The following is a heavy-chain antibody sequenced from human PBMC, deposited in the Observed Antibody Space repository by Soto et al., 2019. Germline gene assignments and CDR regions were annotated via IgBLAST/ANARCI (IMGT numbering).Heavy chain of an antibody. V-gene: IGHV3-30*18. Sequence: QVQLVESGEGVVQPGRSLRLSGAASGFTFSHYAMHWVRQAPGKGLEWVALLSYDGSNEYYADSVKGRFTISRDNSKNTLYLQMNSLRAEDTAVSYCAKDGSRNFDYWGQGTLVTVSS. CDR2: LSYDGSNE. D-gene: IGHD1-26*01. CDR3: AKDGSRNFDY. CDR1: GFTFSHYA. J-gene: IGHJ4*02.